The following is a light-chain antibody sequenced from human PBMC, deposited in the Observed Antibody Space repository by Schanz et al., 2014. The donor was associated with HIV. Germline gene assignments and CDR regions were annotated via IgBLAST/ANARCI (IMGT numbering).Light chain of an antibody. J-gene: IGLJ2*01. CDR3: SSYTSSSTVV. V-gene: IGLV2-14*01. Sequence: QSALTQPASVSGSPGQSITISCTGTSNDVGGHNYVSWYQQHPGKAPKLMIYDVTKRPSGVPDRFSGSKSGNTASLTISGLQAEDEADYYCSSYTSSSTVVFGGGTKLTVL. CDR1: SNDVGGHNY. CDR2: DVT.